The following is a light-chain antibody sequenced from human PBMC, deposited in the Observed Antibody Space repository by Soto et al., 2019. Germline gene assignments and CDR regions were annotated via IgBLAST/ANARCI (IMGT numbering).Light chain of an antibody. CDR3: SSYAGNNHYV. CDR2: EVS. V-gene: IGLV2-8*01. CDR1: SSDVGGYNY. J-gene: IGLJ1*01. Sequence: QSVLTQPPSASGSPGQSVTISCTGTSSDVGGYNYVSWYQQHPGKAPKLMIYEVSKRPSGVPDRFSGSKSGNTASLTVPGLQAEDEADYYCSSYAGNNHYVFGTGTKVTVL.